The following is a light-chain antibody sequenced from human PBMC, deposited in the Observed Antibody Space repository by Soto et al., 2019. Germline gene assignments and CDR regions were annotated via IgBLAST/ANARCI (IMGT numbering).Light chain of an antibody. CDR2: DVI. J-gene: IGLJ1*01. CDR1: SSDIGGYTY. V-gene: IGLV2-14*03. Sequence: QSALTQPASVSGSPGQSITISCTGTSSDIGGYTYVSWYQQHPGKAPELMMYDVINRPSEVSNRFPGSKSGNTASLTISGPQAEDEADYYSGSFLITGTYVFRTGTKLTLL. CDR3: GSFLITGTYV.